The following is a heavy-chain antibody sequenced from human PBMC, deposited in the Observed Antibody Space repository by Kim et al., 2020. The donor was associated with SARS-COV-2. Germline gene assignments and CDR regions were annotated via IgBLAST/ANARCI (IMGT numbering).Heavy chain of an antibody. CDR2: VSSGGYTT. D-gene: IGHD5-12*01. CDR3: ARAGGGYTAGDY. Sequence: GGSLRLSCAASGFSFGDYYMSWIRQAPGKGLEWVSYVSSGGYTTYYADSVKGRFTISRDNAKNSLYLQMNSPRAEDTAVYFCARAGGGYTAGDYWGQGTLVTVSS. V-gene: IGHV3-11*01. J-gene: IGHJ4*02. CDR1: GFSFGDYY.